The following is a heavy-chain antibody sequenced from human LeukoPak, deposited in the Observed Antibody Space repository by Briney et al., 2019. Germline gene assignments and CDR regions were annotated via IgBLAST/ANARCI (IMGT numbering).Heavy chain of an antibody. V-gene: IGHV3-48*03. CDR3: ARVNTYYDFWSGYLDY. J-gene: IGHJ4*02. CDR1: GFTFSSYE. Sequence: GGSLRLSCAASGFTFSSYEMNWVRQAPGKGLEGVSYISSSGSTIYYADSVKGRFTISRDNAKNSLYLQMNSLRAEDTAVYYCARVNTYYDFWSGYLDYWGQGTLVTVSS. D-gene: IGHD3-3*01. CDR2: ISSSGSTI.